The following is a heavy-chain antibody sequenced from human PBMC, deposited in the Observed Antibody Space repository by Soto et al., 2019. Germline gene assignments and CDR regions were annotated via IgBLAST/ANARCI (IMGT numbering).Heavy chain of an antibody. V-gene: IGHV1-69*01. CDR3: ARAPILVSVTLHENYFDS. D-gene: IGHD2-21*02. CDR1: GGTYSKSG. J-gene: IGHJ4*02. Sequence: SAKVSLEAAGGTYSKSGITLVRQDPRQGLEWMGGIIPIFDTTNYAQKLQGRITIIADESTNTVYMELSNLRSADTGVYYCARAPILVSVTLHENYFDSWGQGNLVTVSA. CDR2: IIPIFDTT.